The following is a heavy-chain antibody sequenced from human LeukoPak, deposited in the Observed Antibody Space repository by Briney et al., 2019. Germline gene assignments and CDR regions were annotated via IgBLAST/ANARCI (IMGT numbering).Heavy chain of an antibody. CDR1: GYTFTGYY. V-gene: IGHV1-2*02. D-gene: IGHD2-2*01. Sequence: ASVKVSCKASGYTFTGYYMHWVRQAPGQGLEWMGWINPNSGGTNYAQKFQGRVTMTRDTSISTAYMELSRLRSDDTAVYYCARGPSRGVVVPAATTQDFDYWGQGTLVTVSS. J-gene: IGHJ4*02. CDR2: INPNSGGT. CDR3: ARGPSRGVVVPAATTQDFDY.